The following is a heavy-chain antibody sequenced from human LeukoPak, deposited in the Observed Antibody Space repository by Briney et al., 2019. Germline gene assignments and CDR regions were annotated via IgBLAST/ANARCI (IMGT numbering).Heavy chain of an antibody. CDR3: ARNYYGSGREVDY. D-gene: IGHD3-10*01. V-gene: IGHV4-61*01. CDR2: IYYSGST. J-gene: IGHJ4*02. Sequence: SETLSLTCTVSGGSVSSGSYYWSWIRQPPGKGLEWIGYIYYSGSTNYNPSLKSRVTISVDTSKNQFSLKLSSVTAADTAVYYCARNYYGSGREVDYWGQGTLVTVSS. CDR1: GGSVSSGSYY.